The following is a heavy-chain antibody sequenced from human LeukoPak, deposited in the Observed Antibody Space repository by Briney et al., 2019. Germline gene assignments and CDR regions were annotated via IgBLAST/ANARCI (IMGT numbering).Heavy chain of an antibody. D-gene: IGHD5-18*01. CDR2: IYYSGRT. Sequence: SETLSLTCTVSGGSINSGRYYWSWIRQPPGKGLEWIGYIYYSGRTNYNPSLKSRVTISVDTSKNQFSLTLSSVTAADTAVYYCARGQKYRNGYTVTELGSGYFDYWGQGTLVTVSS. CDR3: ARGQKYRNGYTVTELGSGYFDY. CDR1: GGSINSGRYY. V-gene: IGHV4-61*01. J-gene: IGHJ4*02.